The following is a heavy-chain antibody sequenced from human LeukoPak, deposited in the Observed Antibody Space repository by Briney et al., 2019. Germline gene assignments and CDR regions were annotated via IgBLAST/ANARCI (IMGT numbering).Heavy chain of an antibody. J-gene: IGHJ4*02. CDR1: GFTFSRYS. V-gene: IGHV3-21*01. CDR3: ARGGFGELY. D-gene: IGHD3-10*01. Sequence: GGSLRLSCAASGFTFSRYSMNWVRQAPGEGLEWVSSISSTSTYIYYADSVKGRFTISRDNAKNSLYLQVNSLRAEDTAVYYCARGGFGELYWGQGTLVTVSS. CDR2: ISSTSTYI.